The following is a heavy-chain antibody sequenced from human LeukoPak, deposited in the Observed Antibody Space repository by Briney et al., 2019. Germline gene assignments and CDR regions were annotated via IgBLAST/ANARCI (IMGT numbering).Heavy chain of an antibody. CDR2: ISYSSTYT. V-gene: IGHV3-11*03. J-gene: IGHJ4*02. Sequence: GGSLRLSCAASGFTFSDYYMAWIRQPPGKGLEWISYISYSSTYTNYADSVKGRFTISRDDARNTVFVQMNSLRAEDPAVYYCATIPANSYYIDYWGPGSLVTVSS. CDR1: GFTFSDYY. CDR3: ATIPANSYYIDY.